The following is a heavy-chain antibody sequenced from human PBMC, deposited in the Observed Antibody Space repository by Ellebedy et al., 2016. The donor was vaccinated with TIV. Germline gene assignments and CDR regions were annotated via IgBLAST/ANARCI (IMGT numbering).Heavy chain of an antibody. CDR1: DFTFSSYS. CDR2: ISSSSSTI. J-gene: IGHJ6*02. V-gene: IGHV3-48*04. Sequence: GGSLRLXCTASDFTFSSYSMSWVRQAPGKGLEWVSYISSSSSTIYYADSVKGRFTISRDNAKESLYLQMNRLRVEDTALYYCARVDYYNGMDVWGQGTTVTVSS. CDR3: ARVDYYNGMDV.